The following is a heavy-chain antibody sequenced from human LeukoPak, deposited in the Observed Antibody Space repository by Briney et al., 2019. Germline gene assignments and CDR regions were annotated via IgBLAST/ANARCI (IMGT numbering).Heavy chain of an antibody. J-gene: IGHJ4*02. CDR1: GFSLTTPGEA. CDR3: AHSPRQRGYIFDY. Sequence: SGPTLVKPTQTLTLTCTFSGFSLTTPGEAVGWIRQPPEKALEWLANIYWDDDTRSSPSLKSRFTITKDTSKNQVVLRMTNMDPVDTATHYCAHSPRQRGYIFDYWGQGTLVTVSS. V-gene: IGHV2-5*02. D-gene: IGHD5-12*01. CDR2: IYWDDDT.